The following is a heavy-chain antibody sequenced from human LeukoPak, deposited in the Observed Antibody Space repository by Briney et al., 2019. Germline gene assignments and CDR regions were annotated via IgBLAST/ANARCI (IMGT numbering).Heavy chain of an antibody. Sequence: PSETLSLTCTVSGGSISSYYWSWIRQPPGKGLEWIGYIYYSGSTNYNPSLKSRVTISVDTSKNQFSLKLTSVTAADTAVYYCARGPPTVTYYYYYGMDVWGQGTTVTVSS. J-gene: IGHJ6*02. CDR2: IYYSGST. D-gene: IGHD4-17*01. CDR1: GGSISSYY. V-gene: IGHV4-59*01. CDR3: ARGPPTVTYYYYYGMDV.